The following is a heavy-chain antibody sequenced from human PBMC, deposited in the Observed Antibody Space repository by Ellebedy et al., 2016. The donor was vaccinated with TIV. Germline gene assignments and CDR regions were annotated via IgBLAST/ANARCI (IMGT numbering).Heavy chain of an antibody. Sequence: GGSLRLSXATSGFTFNSYTMNWVRQAPGKGLEWVSSISSSSDYIYYADSVQGRFTISRDFAKNSLYLQMNSLRAEDTAVYFCARDLEPVGDYHHGLDVWGRGTTVTVSS. D-gene: IGHD2-21*01. CDR3: ARDLEPVGDYHHGLDV. CDR2: ISSSSDYI. V-gene: IGHV3-21*01. J-gene: IGHJ6*02. CDR1: GFTFNSYT.